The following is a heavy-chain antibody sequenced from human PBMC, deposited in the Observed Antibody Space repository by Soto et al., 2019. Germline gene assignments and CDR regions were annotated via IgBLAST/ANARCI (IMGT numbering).Heavy chain of an antibody. Sequence: QVQLVESGGGVVQPGRSLRLSCAASGVTFSSYGMHWVRQAPGKGLEWVAVIWYDGSNKYYADSVKGRFTISRDNSKNTLYMQMNSLRAEDTAVYYCAAGGVLVFGSLDYWGQGTLVTVSS. CDR2: IWYDGSNK. CDR1: GVTFSSYG. CDR3: AAGGVLVFGSLDY. D-gene: IGHD3-3*01. J-gene: IGHJ4*02. V-gene: IGHV3-33*01.